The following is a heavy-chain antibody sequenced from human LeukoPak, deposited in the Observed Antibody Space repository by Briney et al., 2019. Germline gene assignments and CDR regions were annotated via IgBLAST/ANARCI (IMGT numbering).Heavy chain of an antibody. Sequence: SETLSLTCTVSGGSISSGSYYWSWIRQPAGKGLEWIGRIYTSGSTNYNPSLKSRVTISVDTSKNQFSLKLSSVTAADTAVYYCARDGRGQLAPLDYWGQGTLVTVSS. D-gene: IGHD6-6*01. CDR1: GGSISSGSYY. CDR2: IYTSGST. J-gene: IGHJ4*02. V-gene: IGHV4-61*02. CDR3: ARDGRGQLAPLDY.